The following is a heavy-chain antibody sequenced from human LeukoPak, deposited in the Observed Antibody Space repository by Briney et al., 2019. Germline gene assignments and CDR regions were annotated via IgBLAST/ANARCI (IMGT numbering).Heavy chain of an antibody. CDR3: ARGKGGWPRSHPNVFDY. CDR1: GGSISSSDYY. CDR2: INHSGST. J-gene: IGHJ4*02. Sequence: SETLSLTCSVSGGSISSSDYYWSWIRQPPGKGLEWIGEINHSGSTNYNPSLKSRVTISVDTSKNQFSLKLSSVTAADTAVYYCARGKGGWPRSHPNVFDYWGQGTLVTVSS. V-gene: IGHV4-39*07. D-gene: IGHD6-19*01.